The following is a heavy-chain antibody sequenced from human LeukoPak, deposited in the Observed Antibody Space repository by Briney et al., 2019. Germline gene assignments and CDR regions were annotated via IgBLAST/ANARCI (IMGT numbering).Heavy chain of an antibody. D-gene: IGHD2-2*01. CDR1: GFTFRNHW. CDR2: IKQDGSDT. V-gene: IGHV3-7*01. Sequence: PGESLRLSCVASGFTFRNHWMRWVRQVPGKGLEWVASIKQDGSDTYYVDSVKGRFTVSRDNAKNSLYLQMNSLRADDTAVYYCVRVIVAVPAKSDYFDYWGQGTLVTVSS. J-gene: IGHJ4*02. CDR3: VRVIVAVPAKSDYFDY.